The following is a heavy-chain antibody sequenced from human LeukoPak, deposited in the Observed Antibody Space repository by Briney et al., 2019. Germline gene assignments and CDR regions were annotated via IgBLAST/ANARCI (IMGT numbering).Heavy chain of an antibody. J-gene: IGHJ4*02. Sequence: ASVKVSCKASGYPXTGYYLHGVRQAPGQGLEWMGWINPNSGSTNYAQKFQGRVTMTRDTSISTAYMELSRLRSDDTAVYYCARLADCSSSSCRSFDYWGQGTLVTVSS. CDR2: INPNSGST. CDR3: ARLADCSSSSCRSFDY. D-gene: IGHD2-2*01. CDR1: GYPXTGYY. V-gene: IGHV1-2*02.